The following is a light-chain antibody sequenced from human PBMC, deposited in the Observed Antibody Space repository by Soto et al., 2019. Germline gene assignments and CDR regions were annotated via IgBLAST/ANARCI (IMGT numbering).Light chain of an antibody. CDR1: QSVSSN. Sequence: EIVMTSSPATLSVSPGERATLSCRASQSVSSNLAWYQQKPGQAPRLLIYGASTRATGIPARFSGSGSGTEFTLTISSLQSEDFAVYYCQQYNNWPTWTFGQGTKVDI. J-gene: IGKJ1*01. V-gene: IGKV3-15*01. CDR2: GAS. CDR3: QQYNNWPTWT.